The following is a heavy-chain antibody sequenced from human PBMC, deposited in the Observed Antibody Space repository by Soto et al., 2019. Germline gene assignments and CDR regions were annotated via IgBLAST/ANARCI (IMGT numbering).Heavy chain of an antibody. J-gene: IGHJ6*02. CDR3: ATRGESAVYGSYYGLDV. V-gene: IGHV5-10-1*03. CDR2: IDPSDSYT. D-gene: IGHD2-8*01. Sequence: EVQLVQSGAEVKKPGESLMISCKDSGYRFTNYWINWVRQMPGKGLEWMGRIDPSDSYTKYSPSFQGHVTISADKSISTTYLEWSSLKASDTAMYYCATRGESAVYGSYYGLDVWGQGTTVTVSS. CDR1: GYRFTNYW.